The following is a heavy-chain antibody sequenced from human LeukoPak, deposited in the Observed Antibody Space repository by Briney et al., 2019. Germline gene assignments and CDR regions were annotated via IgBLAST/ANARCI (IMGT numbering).Heavy chain of an antibody. J-gene: IGHJ6*02. Sequence: GASVKVSCKASGYTFTPYYMHWVRQAPGQGLEWMGWINPNSGGTNYAQKFQGRVTMTRDTSNSTAYMELSRLRSDDTAVYYCGSTRYSSSLRFYGMDVWGQGTTVTVSS. D-gene: IGHD6-13*01. CDR1: GYTFTPYY. CDR3: GSTRYSSSLRFYGMDV. CDR2: INPNSGGT. V-gene: IGHV1-2*02.